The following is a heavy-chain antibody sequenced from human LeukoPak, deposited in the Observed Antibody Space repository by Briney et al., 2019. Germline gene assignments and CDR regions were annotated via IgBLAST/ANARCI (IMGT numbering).Heavy chain of an antibody. D-gene: IGHD5-18*01. CDR3: ARDPDTAMVNYDY. J-gene: IGHJ4*02. Sequence: ASVKVSCKASGGTFSSYAISWVRQAPGQGLEWMGRIIPILGIASYAQKFQGRVTITADKSTSTAYMELSSLRSEDTAVYYCARDPDTAMVNYDYWGQGTLVTVSS. V-gene: IGHV1-69*04. CDR2: IIPILGIA. CDR1: GGTFSSYA.